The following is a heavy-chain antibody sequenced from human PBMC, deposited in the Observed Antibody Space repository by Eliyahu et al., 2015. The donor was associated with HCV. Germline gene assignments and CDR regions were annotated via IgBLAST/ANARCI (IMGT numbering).Heavy chain of an antibody. CDR2: INHSGSA. V-gene: IGHV4-34*01. CDR1: SGSLNGGSFSGYY. J-gene: IGHJ4*02. Sequence: QVQLQQWGAGLLKPSETLSLTCAVYSGSLNGGSFSGYYWSWIRQPPGKGLELIGEINHSGSATYKSSLKSRLTISVDTSKNQFSLNLRSVTAADTAVYYCARGPGFAVINDWGQGTLVTVSP. D-gene: IGHD3-3*01. CDR3: ARGPGFAVIND.